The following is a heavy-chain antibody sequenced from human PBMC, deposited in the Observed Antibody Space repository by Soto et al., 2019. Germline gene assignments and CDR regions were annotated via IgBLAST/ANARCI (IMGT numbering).Heavy chain of an antibody. CDR3: ANWNSYGYFDY. CDR1: GFTYSSYG. CDR2: ISYHGSNK. Sequence: QVQLVESGGGVVQPGRSLRLSCAASGFTYSSYGMHWVRQAPGKGLEWVALISYHGSNKYYADSVKGRFTISRDNSKNTLYRQMNSLRAEDTAVYYCANWNSYGYFDYRGQGTLVTVSS. V-gene: IGHV3-30*18. J-gene: IGHJ4*02. D-gene: IGHD5-18*01.